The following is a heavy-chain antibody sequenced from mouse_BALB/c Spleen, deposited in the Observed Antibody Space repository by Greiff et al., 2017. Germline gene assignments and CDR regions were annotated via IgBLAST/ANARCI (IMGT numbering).Heavy chain of an antibody. CDR1: GYTFTDYN. Sequence: VQLQQSGPELVKPGASVKIPCKASGYTFTDYNMDWVKQSHGKSLEWIGDINPNNGGTIYNQKFKGKATLTVDKSSSTAYMELRSLTSEDTAVYYCAREGPYYGNYLYAMDYWGQGTSVTVSS. V-gene: IGHV1-18*01. CDR2: INPNNGGT. D-gene: IGHD2-10*01. J-gene: IGHJ4*01. CDR3: AREGPYYGNYLYAMDY.